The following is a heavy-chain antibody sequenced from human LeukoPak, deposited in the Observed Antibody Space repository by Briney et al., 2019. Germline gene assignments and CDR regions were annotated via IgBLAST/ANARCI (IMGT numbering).Heavy chain of an antibody. CDR1: GGSISSSSYY. V-gene: IGHV4-39*01. D-gene: IGHD3-22*01. Sequence: SETLSLTCTVSGGSISSSSYYWGWIRQPPGKGLEWIGSIYYTGSTYCNPSLKSRVTISVDTSKKQFSLKLSSVTAADTAVYYCARLPYFTYYYDSSGYYYAFDYWGQGTLVTVSS. CDR3: ARLPYFTYYYDSSGYYYAFDY. J-gene: IGHJ4*02. CDR2: IYYTGST.